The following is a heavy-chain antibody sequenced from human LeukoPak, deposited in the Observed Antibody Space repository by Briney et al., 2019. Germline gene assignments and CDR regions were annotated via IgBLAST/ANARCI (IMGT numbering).Heavy chain of an antibody. V-gene: IGHV3-9*01. D-gene: IGHD6-6*01. CDR1: GFTFDDYA. J-gene: IGHJ4*02. Sequence: QSGGSLRLSCAACGFTFDDYAMHWVRQAPGKGLEWVSGISWNSGSIGYADSVKGRFTISRDNAKNSLYLQMNSLRAEDTALYYCARSSPFDYWGQGTLVTVSS. CDR3: ARSSPFDY. CDR2: ISWNSGSI.